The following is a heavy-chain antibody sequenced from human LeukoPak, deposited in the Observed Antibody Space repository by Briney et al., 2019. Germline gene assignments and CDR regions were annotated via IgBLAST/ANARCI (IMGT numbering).Heavy chain of an antibody. V-gene: IGHV3-30*18. CDR1: GFIFSDYA. CDR2: ISYDGSNK. J-gene: IGHJ4*02. CDR3: AKDRFDDYDTGGVDY. D-gene: IGHD4-17*01. Sequence: GGSLRLSCAASGFIFSDYAMHWVRQAPGKGLEWVAVISYDGSNKYYADSVKGRFTISRDNSKNTLYLQMNSLRAEDTAVYYYAKDRFDDYDTGGVDYWGQGTLVTVSS.